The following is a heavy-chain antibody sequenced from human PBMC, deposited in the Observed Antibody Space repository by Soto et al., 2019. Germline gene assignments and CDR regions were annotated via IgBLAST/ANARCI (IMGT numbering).Heavy chain of an antibody. Sequence: QVHLVAAGGGVVQPGRSLRLSCAASGFTFSSHGMHWIRQAPGKGLEWVAVIPYDGSHQYYADSVKGRFSISRDNSKNTLYLQMNSLRAADTAVYYCAKLRVLEWEVQESDYWGQGTLVSVSS. J-gene: IGHJ4*02. CDR1: GFTFSSHG. CDR2: IPYDGSHQ. CDR3: AKLRVLEWEVQESDY. D-gene: IGHD3-3*01. V-gene: IGHV3-30*18.